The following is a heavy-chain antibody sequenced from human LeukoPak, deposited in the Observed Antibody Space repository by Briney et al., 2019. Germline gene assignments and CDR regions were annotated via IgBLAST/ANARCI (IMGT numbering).Heavy chain of an antibody. CDR2: ISSSSSYI. J-gene: IGHJ4*02. V-gene: IGHV3-21*01. Sequence: GGSLRLSCAASGFTFSSYSMNWVRQAPGKGLEWVSSISSSSSYIYYADSVKGRFTISKDNAKNSLYLQMNSLRAEDTAVYYCASLTDIEAGAVRYWGQGTLVTVSS. D-gene: IGHD1-26*01. CDR1: GFTFSSYS. CDR3: ASLTDIEAGAVRY.